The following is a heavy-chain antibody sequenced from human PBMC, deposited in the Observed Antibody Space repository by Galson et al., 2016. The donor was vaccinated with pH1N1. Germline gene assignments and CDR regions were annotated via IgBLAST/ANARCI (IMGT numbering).Heavy chain of an antibody. D-gene: IGHD4-17*01. V-gene: IGHV1-69*10. Sequence: SVKVSCKASGGTFNNYAISWVRQAPGQGLEWMGGIIPILGTGNYAQKFQGRVTITADKSTSTAYMELNSLRSEDTALYYCARAATVTPDYYYGMDVWGQGIPGHRLL. CDR3: ARAATVTPDYYYGMDV. CDR1: GGTFNNYA. CDR2: IIPILGTG. J-gene: IGHJ6*02.